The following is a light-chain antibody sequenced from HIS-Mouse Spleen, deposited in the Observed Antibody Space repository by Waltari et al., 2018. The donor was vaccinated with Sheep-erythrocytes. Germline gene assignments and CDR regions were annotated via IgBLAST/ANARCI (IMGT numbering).Light chain of an antibody. Sequence: DIQMTQSPSSLSASVGDRVTITCRASQSIRRYLNWYQQKPGKAPKLLIYAASSLQSGVPSRFSGSGSGTDFTLTISSLQPEDFATYYCQQSYSTPQFTFGPGTKVDIK. V-gene: IGKV1-39*01. CDR3: QQSYSTPQFT. J-gene: IGKJ3*01. CDR2: AAS. CDR1: QSIRRY.